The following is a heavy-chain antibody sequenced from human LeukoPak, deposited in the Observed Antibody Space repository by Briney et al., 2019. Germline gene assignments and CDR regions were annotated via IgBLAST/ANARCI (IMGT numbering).Heavy chain of an antibody. CDR1: GFTFSSYA. Sequence: GGSLRLSCAASGFTFSSYAMHWVRQAPGKGLEWVAVISYDGSNKYYADSVKGRFTISRDNSKNTPYLQMNSLRAEDTAVYYCATPEMRAYWGQGTLVTVSS. J-gene: IGHJ4*02. CDR2: ISYDGSNK. V-gene: IGHV3-30*04. CDR3: ATPEMRAY.